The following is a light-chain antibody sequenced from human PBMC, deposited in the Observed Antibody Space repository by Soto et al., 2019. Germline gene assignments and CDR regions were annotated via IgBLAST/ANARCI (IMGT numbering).Light chain of an antibody. J-gene: IGKJ1*01. CDR2: GAS. CDR3: QRYGSSRPWT. V-gene: IGKV3-20*01. Sequence: EIVLTQSPGTLSLSPGERATLSCRVSQSVTSNYIDWYQQKPGQAPRLLIYGASSRATGIPGRFSGSGSGTDFTLTISRLEPADFAVYYCQRYGSSRPWTFGQGTKVDIK. CDR1: QSVTSNY.